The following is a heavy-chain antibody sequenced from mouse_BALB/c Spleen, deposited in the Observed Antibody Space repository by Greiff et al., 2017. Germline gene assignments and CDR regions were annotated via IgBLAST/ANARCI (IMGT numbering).Heavy chain of an antibody. CDR2: INPSSGYT. J-gene: IGHJ1*01. CDR3: ARDGNYWYLDV. V-gene: IGHV1-4*01. Sequence: QVQLQQSGAELARPGASVKMSCKASGYTFTSYTMHWVKQRPGQGLEWIGYINPSSGYTNYNQKFKDKATLTADKSSSTAYMQLSSLTSEDSAVDYCARDGNYWYLDVWGAGTTVTVSS. CDR1: GYTFTSYT. D-gene: IGHD2-1*01.